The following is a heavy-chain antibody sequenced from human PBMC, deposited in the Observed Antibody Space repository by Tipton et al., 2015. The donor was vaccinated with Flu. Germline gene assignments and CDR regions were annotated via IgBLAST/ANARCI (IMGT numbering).Heavy chain of an antibody. CDR1: GFTFSSYG. V-gene: IGHV3-30*18. CDR2: ISYDGSNK. Sequence: SLRLSCAASGFTFSSYGMHWVRQAPGKGLEWVAFISYDGSNKYYADSVKGRFTISRDNSKNTLYLQMNSLRAEDTAVYYCAKGVFWGDLTYFDYWGQGTLVTVSS. CDR3: AKGVFWGDLTYFDY. D-gene: IGHD2-21*02. J-gene: IGHJ4*02.